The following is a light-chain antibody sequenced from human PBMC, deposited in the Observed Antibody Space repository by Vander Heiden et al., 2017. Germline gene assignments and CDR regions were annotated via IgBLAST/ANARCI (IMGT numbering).Light chain of an antibody. CDR2: DVS. CDR1: SSDIGTYNF. J-gene: IGLJ3*02. V-gene: IGLV2-14*03. CDR3: SSYTSSTTVV. Sequence: QSALTQPASVSGSPVHSITISCTGTSSDIGTYNFVSWYQQHPGKAPKLMIYDVSDRPSGVSDRFSGSKSGNTASLTISGLQAEDEADYYCSSYTSSTTVVFGGGTTLTVL.